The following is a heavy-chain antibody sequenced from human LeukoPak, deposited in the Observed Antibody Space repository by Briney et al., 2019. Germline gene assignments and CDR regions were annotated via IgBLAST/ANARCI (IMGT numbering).Heavy chain of an antibody. J-gene: IGHJ4*02. Sequence: GGSLRLSCAASGFAFSRFWMSWVRQAPGKGLEWVSSISSSSGYIYYADSLKGRFTISGDNAKSSLYLQMNSLRAEDTAVYYCARAPTFSGWFDYWGQGTLVTVSS. D-gene: IGHD6-19*01. CDR2: ISSSSGYI. CDR3: ARAPTFSGWFDY. CDR1: GFAFSRFW. V-gene: IGHV3-21*01.